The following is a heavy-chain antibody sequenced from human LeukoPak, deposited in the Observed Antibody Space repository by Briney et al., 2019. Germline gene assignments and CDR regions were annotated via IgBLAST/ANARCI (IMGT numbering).Heavy chain of an antibody. D-gene: IGHD3-22*01. CDR2: INPSGGST. J-gene: IGHJ2*01. CDR3: ARDFYDSSGYYGDYWYFDL. V-gene: IGHV1-46*01. Sequence: SVKVSFKASGGTFSSYAISWVRQAPGQGLEWMGIINPSGGSTSYAQKFQGRVTITRDTSTSTVYMELSSLRSEDTAVYYCARDFYDSSGYYGDYWYFDLWGRGTLVTVSS. CDR1: GGTFSSYA.